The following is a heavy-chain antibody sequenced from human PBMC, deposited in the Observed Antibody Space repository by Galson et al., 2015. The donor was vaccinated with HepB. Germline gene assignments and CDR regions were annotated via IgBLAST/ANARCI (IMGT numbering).Heavy chain of an antibody. CDR2: IDPSDSYT. J-gene: IGHJ6*02. Sequence: QSGAEVKKPGESLRISCKGSGYSFTSYWISWVRQMPGKGLEWMGRIDPSDSYTNYSPSFQGHVTISADKSISTAYLQWSSLKASDTAMYYCARHTLTMTKASNYYYYYGMDVWGQGTTVTVSS. D-gene: IGHD3-22*01. CDR3: ARHTLTMTKASNYYYYYGMDV. V-gene: IGHV5-10-1*01. CDR1: GYSFTSYW.